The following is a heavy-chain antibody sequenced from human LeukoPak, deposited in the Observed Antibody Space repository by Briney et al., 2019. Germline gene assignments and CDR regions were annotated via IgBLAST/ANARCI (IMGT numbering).Heavy chain of an antibody. J-gene: IGHJ6*03. CDR3: ARRGYSYGPRYYYYYMDV. Sequence: ASVKVSCKASGYTFTIYDINWVRQATGQGREWMGWMNPNSGNTGYAQKFQGRVTITRNTSISTAYMELSSLRSDDTAVYYCARRGYSYGPRYYYYYMDVWGKGTTVTVSS. V-gene: IGHV1-8*03. D-gene: IGHD5-18*01. CDR1: GYTFTIYD. CDR2: MNPNSGNT.